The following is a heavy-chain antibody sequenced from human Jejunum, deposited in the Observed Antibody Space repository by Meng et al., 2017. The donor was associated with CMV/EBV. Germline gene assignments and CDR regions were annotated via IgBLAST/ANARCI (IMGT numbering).Heavy chain of an antibody. CDR1: EYTFTGEY. CDR3: ARDCSNSNSFDY. J-gene: IGHJ4*02. Sequence: CKAAEYTFTGEYLRWGRQDPGRGREGRGGVNTNNGDTSYAQRFEGRVTMTGDTSKSRAYMELTTLTSYDTAVYYCARDCSNSNSFDYWGQGTLVTVSS. CDR2: VNTNNGDT. V-gene: IGHV1-2*02. D-gene: IGHD2-2*01.